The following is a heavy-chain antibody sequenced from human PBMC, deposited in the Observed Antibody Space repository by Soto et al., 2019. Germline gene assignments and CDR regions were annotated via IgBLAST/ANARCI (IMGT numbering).Heavy chain of an antibody. CDR3: ARDHAYYAFWSGYHVYYYYGMDV. V-gene: IGHV3-21*01. J-gene: IGHJ6*02. D-gene: IGHD3-3*01. CDR1: GFTVSSYS. CDR2: ISSSSSYI. Sequence: EVQLVESGGGLVKPGGSLRLSCAASGFTVSSYSMNWVRQAPGKGLEWVSSISSSSSYIYYADSVKGRFTISRDNAKNSLYLQMNSLRAEDTAVYYCARDHAYYAFWSGYHVYYYYGMDVWGQGTTVTVSS.